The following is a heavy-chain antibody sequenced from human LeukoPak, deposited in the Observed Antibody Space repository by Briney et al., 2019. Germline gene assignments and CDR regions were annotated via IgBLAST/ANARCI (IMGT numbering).Heavy chain of an antibody. V-gene: IGHV4-34*01. CDR2: INHSGST. CDR1: GGSFSGYY. J-gene: IGHJ4*02. D-gene: IGHD6-19*01. Sequence: SETLSLTCAVYGGSFSGYYWSWIRQPPGKGLEWIGEINHSGSTNYNPPLKSRVTISVDTSKSQFSLKLSSVTAADTAVYYCARYSSGFDYWGQGTLVTVSS. CDR3: ARYSSGFDY.